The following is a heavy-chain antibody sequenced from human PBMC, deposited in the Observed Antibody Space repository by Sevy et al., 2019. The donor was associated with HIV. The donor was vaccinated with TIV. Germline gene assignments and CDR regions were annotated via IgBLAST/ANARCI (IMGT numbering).Heavy chain of an antibody. CDR2: INHSGST. V-gene: IGHV4-34*01. D-gene: IGHD1-26*01. J-gene: IGHJ6*03. CDR3: ARGRRSYPSYYMDV. CDR1: GGSFSGYY. Sequence: SETLSLTCAVYGGSFSGYYWSWIRQPPGKGLEWIGEINHSGSTNYNPSLKSRVTISVDTSKNQFSLKLSSVTAAVTAVYYCARGRRSYPSYYMDVWGKGTTVTVSS.